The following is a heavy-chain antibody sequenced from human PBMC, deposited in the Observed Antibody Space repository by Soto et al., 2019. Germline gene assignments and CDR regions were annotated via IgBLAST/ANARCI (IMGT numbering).Heavy chain of an antibody. CDR3: ATGVIWIGYFTVDS. D-gene: IGHD3-3*01. Sequence: GASVKVSCKASGGSFGKSAINWVRQTPGQGLEWLGGFIPVYRTLNYAQKFQGRVTITADESTGTAYMTLSSLAPDDTAVYYCATGVIWIGYFTVDSWGQGTRVTVSS. CDR2: FIPVYRTL. J-gene: IGHJ4*02. CDR1: GGSFGKSA. V-gene: IGHV1-69*13.